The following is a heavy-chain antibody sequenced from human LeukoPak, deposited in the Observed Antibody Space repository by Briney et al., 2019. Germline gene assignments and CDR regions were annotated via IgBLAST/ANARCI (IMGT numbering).Heavy chain of an antibody. J-gene: IGHJ4*02. D-gene: IGHD4-17*01. V-gene: IGHV1-2*02. CDR2: INPNSGGT. CDR1: GCSVTKEC. CDR3: ARGRLPVYYGDYEAPVDY. Sequence: GSVRDWSMVAGCSVTKECRHWGRQAHEQKKEGMGWINPNSGGTNYAQKFQGRVTMPRDTSISTAYMELSRLRSDDTAVYYCARGRLPVYYGDYEAPVDYWGQGTLVTVSS.